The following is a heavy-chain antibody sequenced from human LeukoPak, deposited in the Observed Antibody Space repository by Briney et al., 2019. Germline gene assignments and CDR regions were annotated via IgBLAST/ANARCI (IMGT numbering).Heavy chain of an antibody. V-gene: IGHV3-23*01. D-gene: IGHD6-19*01. CDR3: AKGSGSGWYGWFAP. J-gene: IGHJ5*02. CDR2: IDASGGAT. CDR1: GFSFSSYA. Sequence: GASLRLSCAASGFSFSSYAMYWVRQPPGKGLEWVSTIDASGGATYYPDSVKGRFTISRDNSKSTFYLQMSSLRAEDTAVYFCAKGSGSGWYGWFAPWGQGTLVTVSS.